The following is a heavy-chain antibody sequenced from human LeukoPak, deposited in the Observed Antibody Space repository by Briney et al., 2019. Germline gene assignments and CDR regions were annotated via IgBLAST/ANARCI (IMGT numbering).Heavy chain of an antibody. Sequence: SETLSLTCTVSGGSISSSTYYWGWIRQPPGKGLEWIGSIYYSGSTYYNPSLRSRVTISVDTSKNQFSLKLSSVTAAETAVYYCARHVYAIAAAGNAFDYWGQGTLVTVSS. CDR2: IYYSGST. CDR1: GGSISSSTYY. J-gene: IGHJ4*02. D-gene: IGHD6-13*01. V-gene: IGHV4-39*01. CDR3: ARHVYAIAAAGNAFDY.